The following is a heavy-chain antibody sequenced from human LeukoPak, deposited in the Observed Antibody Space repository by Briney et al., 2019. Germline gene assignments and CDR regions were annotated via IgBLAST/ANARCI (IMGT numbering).Heavy chain of an antibody. J-gene: IGHJ4*02. CDR3: ARERGGYYLDY. Sequence: PGGSLRLSCAASGFTVSSNYMSWVRQAPGKGLEWVSVIYSGGSTYYADFVKGRFTISRDNSKNTLYLQMNSLRAEDTAVYYCARERGGYYLDYWGQGTLVTVSS. D-gene: IGHD3-22*01. CDR1: GFTVSSNY. CDR2: IYSGGST. V-gene: IGHV3-66*01.